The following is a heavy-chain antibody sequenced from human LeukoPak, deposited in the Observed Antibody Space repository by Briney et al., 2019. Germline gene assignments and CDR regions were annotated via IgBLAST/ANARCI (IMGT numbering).Heavy chain of an antibody. V-gene: IGHV4-59*01. CDR2: IYYSGST. Sequence: SETLSLTCTVSGGSISSYYWSWIRQPPGKGLEWIGYIYYSGSTNYNPSLKSRVTISVDTSKNQFSLKLSSVTAADTAVYYCARDFDDGGNTLGYAFDIWGQGTMVTVSS. J-gene: IGHJ3*02. D-gene: IGHD4-23*01. CDR1: GGSISSYY. CDR3: ARDFDDGGNTLGYAFDI.